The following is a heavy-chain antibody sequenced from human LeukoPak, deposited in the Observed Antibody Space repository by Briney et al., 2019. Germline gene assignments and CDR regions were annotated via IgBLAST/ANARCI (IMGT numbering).Heavy chain of an antibody. D-gene: IGHD4-23*01. CDR1: GYSITNYW. V-gene: IGHV5-51*07. CDR3: ASRPFETTVVPWDFY. J-gene: IGHJ4*02. CDR2: IYPADSDI. Sequence: GESLKISCKGSGYSITNYWIGWVHQMPGKGLEWMGIIYPADSDIRYSPSFQGQVTISADKSISTAYLQWSSLTASDTAMYYCASRPFETTVVPWDFYWGQGTQVTVSS.